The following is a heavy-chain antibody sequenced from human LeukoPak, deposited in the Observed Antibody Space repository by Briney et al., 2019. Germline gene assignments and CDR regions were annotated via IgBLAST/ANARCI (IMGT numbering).Heavy chain of an antibody. CDR3: ARGRLGGYSGYDDDY. J-gene: IGHJ4*02. Sequence: SVKVSCKASGYTFTSYDISWVRQAPGQGLEWMGGIIPIFGTANYAQKFQGRVTITADKSTSTAYMELSSLRSEDTAVYYCARGRLGGYSGYDDDYWGQGTLVTVSS. CDR2: IIPIFGTA. D-gene: IGHD5-12*01. CDR1: GYTFTSYD. V-gene: IGHV1-69*06.